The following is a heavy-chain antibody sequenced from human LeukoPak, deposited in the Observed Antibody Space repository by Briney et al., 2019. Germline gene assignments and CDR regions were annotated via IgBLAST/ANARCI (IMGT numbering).Heavy chain of an antibody. CDR2: ISGSGGST. Sequence: PGGSLRLSCAASGFTFSSYAMSWVRQAPGKGLEWVSAISGSGGSTYYADSVKGRFTISRDNSKNTLYRQMNSLRAEDTAVYCCAKEDIVVVPAAHYYYYYGMDVWGQGTTVTVSS. D-gene: IGHD2-2*01. CDR3: AKEDIVVVPAAHYYYYYGMDV. J-gene: IGHJ6*02. V-gene: IGHV3-23*01. CDR1: GFTFSSYA.